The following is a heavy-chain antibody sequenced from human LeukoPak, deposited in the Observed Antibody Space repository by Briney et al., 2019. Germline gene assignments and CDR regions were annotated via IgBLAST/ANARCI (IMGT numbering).Heavy chain of an antibody. CDR3: ARAIRQQLLRRYYYYYMDV. CDR2: MNPNSGNT. CDR1: GYTFTSYD. J-gene: IGHJ6*03. D-gene: IGHD6-13*01. Sequence: ASVKVSCKASGYTFTSYDINWVRQATGQGLEWMGWMNPNSGNTGYAQKFQGRVTMTRNTSISTAYMELSSLRSEDTAVYYCARAIRQQLLRRYYYYYMDVWGKGTTVTVSS. V-gene: IGHV1-8*01.